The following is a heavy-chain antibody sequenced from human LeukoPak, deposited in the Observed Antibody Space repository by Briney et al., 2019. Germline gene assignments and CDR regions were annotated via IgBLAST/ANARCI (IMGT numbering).Heavy chain of an antibody. CDR1: GGTFSSYA. D-gene: IGHD6-13*01. CDR3: ARGAYSSSWYSFDY. Sequence: SVKVSCKASGGTFSSYAISWVRQAPGQGLEWMGRIIPILGIANYAQKFQGRVTMTRDTSTSTVYMELSSLRSEDTAVYYCARGAYSSSWYSFDYWGQGTLVTVSS. J-gene: IGHJ4*02. CDR2: IIPILGIA. V-gene: IGHV1-69*04.